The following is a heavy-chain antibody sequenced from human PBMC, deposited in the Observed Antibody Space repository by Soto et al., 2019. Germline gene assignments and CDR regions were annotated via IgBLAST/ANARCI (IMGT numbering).Heavy chain of an antibody. J-gene: IGHJ6*02. Sequence: QVQLVQSGAEVKKPGSSVKVSCKASGGTFSSYAISWVRQAPGQGLEWMGGIIPIFGTANYAQKFQGRVTITEDESTRTAYMELSSLRSEDTAVYYCARRYYDILTGGYYYYCMDVWGQGTTVTVSS. CDR1: GGTFSSYA. D-gene: IGHD3-9*01. CDR3: ARRYYDILTGGYYYYCMDV. V-gene: IGHV1-69*01. CDR2: IIPIFGTA.